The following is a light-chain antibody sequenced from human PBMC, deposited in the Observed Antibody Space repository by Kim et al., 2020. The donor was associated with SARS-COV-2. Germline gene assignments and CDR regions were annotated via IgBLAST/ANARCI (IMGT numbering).Light chain of an antibody. J-gene: IGKJ2*02. V-gene: IGKV3-11*01. CDR3: QQRSKWCT. CDR1: QSVSNY. CDR2: DAS. Sequence: SLSPEERATLSCRTSQSVSNYLAWYQQKPGQAPRLLIYDASNRATGIPARFSGSGSGTDFTLTISSLEPEDFAVYYCQQRSKWCTFGQGTKVDIK.